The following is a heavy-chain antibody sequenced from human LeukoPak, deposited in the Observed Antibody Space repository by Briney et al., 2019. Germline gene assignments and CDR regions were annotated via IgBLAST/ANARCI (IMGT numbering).Heavy chain of an antibody. CDR2: INPSGGST. J-gene: IGHJ4*02. Sequence: ASVKVSCKASGYTFTRHYMHWVRQAPGQGLQWMGIINPSGGSTNYAQKFQGRVTMTRDTSTSTVYMELSSLRSEDTAVYYCAREPGGGDYGYLGYWGQGTLVTVSS. D-gene: IGHD4-17*01. CDR3: AREPGGGDYGYLGY. CDR1: GYTFTRHY. V-gene: IGHV1-46*01.